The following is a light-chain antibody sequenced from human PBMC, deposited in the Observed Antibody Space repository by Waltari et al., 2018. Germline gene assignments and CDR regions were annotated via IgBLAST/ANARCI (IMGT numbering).Light chain of an antibody. J-gene: IGKJ4*01. Sequence: DIVMTQTPLSLSVTREQPASISCTSRESVLHSDGKTYLYWYVQSPGQPPHLLIYEVSNRFSGVPDTFSGSGSGTDFTLKISRVEAEDVGVYYCMQTIQLPLTFGGGTKVEI. CDR3: MQTIQLPLT. CDR2: EVS. CDR1: ESVLHSDGKTY. V-gene: IGKV2D-29*01.